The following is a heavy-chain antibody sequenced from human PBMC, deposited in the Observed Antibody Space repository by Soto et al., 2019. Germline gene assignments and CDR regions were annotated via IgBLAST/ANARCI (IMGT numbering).Heavy chain of an antibody. CDR1: GGSISSYY. CDR2: IYYSGST. D-gene: IGHD2-2*01. CDR3: ARQIYQLLGGFVYYFDY. J-gene: IGHJ4*02. Sequence: PSETLSLTCTVSGGSISSYYWSWIRQPPGKGLEWIGYIYYSGSTNYNPSLKSRVTISVDTSKNQFSLKLSSVTAADTAVYYCARQIYQLLGGFVYYFDYWGQGTLVTVSS. V-gene: IGHV4-59*08.